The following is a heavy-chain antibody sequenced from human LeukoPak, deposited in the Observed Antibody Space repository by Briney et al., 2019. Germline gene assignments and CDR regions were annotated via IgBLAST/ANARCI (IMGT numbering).Heavy chain of an antibody. Sequence: PSQTLSLTCTVSGGSVSSGGCYWSWIRQPPGKGLEWIGYIYHSGSTYYNPSLKSRVTISVDRSKNQFSLKLSSVTAADTAVYYCARKREDYYDYYFDYWGQETLVTVSS. J-gene: IGHJ4*02. CDR2: IYHSGST. V-gene: IGHV4-30-2*01. D-gene: IGHD3-3*01. CDR3: ARKREDYYDYYFDY. CDR1: GGSVSSGGCY.